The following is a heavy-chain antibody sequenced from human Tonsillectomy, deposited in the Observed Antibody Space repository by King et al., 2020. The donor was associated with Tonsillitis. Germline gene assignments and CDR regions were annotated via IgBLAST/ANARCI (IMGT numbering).Heavy chain of an antibody. Sequence: QLVQSGAEVKKPGSSVKVSCKASGGTFSSYAFSWVRQAPGQGLEWMGGIIPVLDTTNYAQKFQGRVTVTADESTSTAYMELSSLRSEDTAVYYCARGGADFDFWSGLFDYWGQGTLVTVSS. J-gene: IGHJ4*02. V-gene: IGHV1-69*12. CDR2: IIPVLDTT. CDR1: GGTFSSYA. CDR3: ARGGADFDFWSGLFDY. D-gene: IGHD3-3*01.